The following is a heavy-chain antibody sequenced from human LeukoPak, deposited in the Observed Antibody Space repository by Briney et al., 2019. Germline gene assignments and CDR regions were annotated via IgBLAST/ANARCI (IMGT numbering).Heavy chain of an antibody. CDR2: IRTDGSST. Sequence: PGGSLRLSCAAYGFTFSSSWMHWVRQAPGKGLVWVSHIRTDGSSTTYADSVRGRFTISRDNAGNTVYLHMNGLRAEDTAVYYCATDGGYAADYWGQGVLVTVSS. CDR3: ATDGGYAADY. CDR1: GFTFSSSW. J-gene: IGHJ4*02. V-gene: IGHV3-74*01. D-gene: IGHD2-2*01.